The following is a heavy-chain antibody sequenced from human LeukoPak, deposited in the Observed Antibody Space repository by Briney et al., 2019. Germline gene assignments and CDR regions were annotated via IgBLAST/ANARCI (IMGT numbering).Heavy chain of an antibody. V-gene: IGHV3-7*01. J-gene: IGHJ4*02. Sequence: PGGSLRLSCAASGFTFSIYWMSWVRQAPGEGLEWVANINQDGSGKYYVDSVKGRFTISRDNAKNSLSLQMNSLRAEDTAVYYCARWGRPYYDSSGYDYWGQGNLVTVSS. D-gene: IGHD3-22*01. CDR2: INQDGSGK. CDR3: ARWGRPYYDSSGYDY. CDR1: GFTFSIYW.